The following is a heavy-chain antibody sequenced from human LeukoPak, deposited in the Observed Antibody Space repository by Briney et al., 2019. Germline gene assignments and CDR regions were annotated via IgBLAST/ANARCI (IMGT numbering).Heavy chain of an antibody. Sequence: SETLSLTCAVYGGSLSGYYWSWIRQPPGKGLEWIGSIYYSGSTYYNPSLKSRVTISVDTSKNQFSLKLSSVTAADTAVYYCARTRKRGGLNMGYFDYWGQGTLVTVSS. CDR1: GGSLSGYY. V-gene: IGHV4-34*01. D-gene: IGHD1-14*01. CDR2: IYYSGST. CDR3: ARTRKRGGLNMGYFDY. J-gene: IGHJ4*02.